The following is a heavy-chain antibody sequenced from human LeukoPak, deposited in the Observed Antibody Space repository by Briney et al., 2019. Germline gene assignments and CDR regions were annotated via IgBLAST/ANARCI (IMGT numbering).Heavy chain of an antibody. CDR3: ARRYSTGWSSTS. CDR1: GGSISSYY. D-gene: IGHD2-2*01. V-gene: IGHV4-59*08. J-gene: IGHJ4*02. Sequence: SETLSLTCTVSGGSISSYYWSWIRQPPGKGLEWIGYIYYSGSTNYNPSLKSRVTISVDTSKNQLSLNLSSVTAADTAVYYCARRYSTGWSSTSRGQGTLVIVSS. CDR2: IYYSGST.